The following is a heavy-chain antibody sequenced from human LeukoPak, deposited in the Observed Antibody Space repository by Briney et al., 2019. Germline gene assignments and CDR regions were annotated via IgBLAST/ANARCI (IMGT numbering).Heavy chain of an antibody. Sequence: PSETLSLTCTVSGYSISSGYYWGWIRQPPGKGLEWIGSIYHSGSTYYNPSLKSRVTISVDTSKNQFSLKLSSVTAADTAVYYCARDPITMVRRVPDYWGQGTLITVSS. D-gene: IGHD3-10*01. J-gene: IGHJ4*02. V-gene: IGHV4-38-2*02. CDR2: IYHSGST. CDR1: GYSISSGYY. CDR3: ARDPITMVRRVPDY.